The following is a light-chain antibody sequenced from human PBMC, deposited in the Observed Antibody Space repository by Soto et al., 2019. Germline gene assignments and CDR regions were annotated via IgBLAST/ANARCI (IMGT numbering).Light chain of an antibody. CDR3: QQYNSYSNS. CDR2: KAS. J-gene: IGKJ2*03. Sequence: DIQMTQSPSTLSASVGDRVTITCRASQRISRWLAWYQQKPRKAPKLLIYKASTLQSGVPSRFSGSGSGTDFTLTITSLQPTDFAPYYCQQYNSYSNSFGQGTKLEIK. V-gene: IGKV1-5*03. CDR1: QRISRW.